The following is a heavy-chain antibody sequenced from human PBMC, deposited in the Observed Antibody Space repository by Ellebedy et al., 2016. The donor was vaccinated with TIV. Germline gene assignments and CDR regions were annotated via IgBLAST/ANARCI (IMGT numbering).Heavy chain of an antibody. CDR2: RKQSGST. Sequence: SETLSLTXAVYGGSFSGYYWSWIRQPPGKGLEWIGERKQSGSTNYNPSLKSRVTMSVDTSKNQFSLKLTSVTAADTAVYYCARVGCGGDCLDYWGQGTLVTVSS. D-gene: IGHD2-21*01. V-gene: IGHV4-34*01. CDR3: ARVGCGGDCLDY. CDR1: GGSFSGYY. J-gene: IGHJ4*02.